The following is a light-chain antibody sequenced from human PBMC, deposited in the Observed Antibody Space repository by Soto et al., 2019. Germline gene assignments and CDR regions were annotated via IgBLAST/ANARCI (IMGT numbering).Light chain of an antibody. CDR1: QTSATY. V-gene: IGKV1-39*01. J-gene: IGKJ1*01. CDR2: EAS. Sequence: DLQLTKSPSSLSASVGDRVTITCRASQTSATYINWYQQKSGSAPRLLIYEASGLQSGVPSRFSGSGSGTHFVLTISNFQPEDSATYFCQQTYTNPQTFGQGTKVDIK. CDR3: QQTYTNPQT.